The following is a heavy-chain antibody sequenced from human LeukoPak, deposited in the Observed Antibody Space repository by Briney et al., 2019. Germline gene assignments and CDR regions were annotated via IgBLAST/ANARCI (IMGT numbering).Heavy chain of an antibody. CDR2: MNPNTGNT. D-gene: IGHD3-9*01. Sequence: ASVKVSCKASGYSFTAYYIHWVRQATGQGLEWMGWMNPNTGNTGYAQKFQGRVTMTRNTSISTAYMELSSLRSEDTAVYYCARRPSKYYDILTGYYRSEFDYWGQGTLVTVSS. J-gene: IGHJ4*02. CDR3: ARRPSKYYDILTGYYRSEFDY. V-gene: IGHV1-8*02. CDR1: GYSFTAYY.